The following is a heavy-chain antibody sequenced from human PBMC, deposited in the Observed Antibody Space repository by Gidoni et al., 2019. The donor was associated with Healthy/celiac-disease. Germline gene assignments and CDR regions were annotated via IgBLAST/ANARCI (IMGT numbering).Heavy chain of an antibody. V-gene: IGHV1-46*01. CDR3: ARAYYDSLGY. D-gene: IGHD3-22*01. J-gene: IGHJ4*02. CDR2: ITTRGGGT. CDR1: GYTFTTYY. Sequence: QVELVQSGAEVKTPGASVKVSCRASGYTFTTYYMHWVRQAPGQGLEWMGMITTRGGGTSYAQNFQCRVTMTRDTSTSTVYMALSSLRFADAAVSYCARAYYDSLGYWGQGTLVTASS.